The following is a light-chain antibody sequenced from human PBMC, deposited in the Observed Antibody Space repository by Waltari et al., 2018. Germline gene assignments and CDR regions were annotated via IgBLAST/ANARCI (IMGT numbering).Light chain of an antibody. CDR3: QQYYSSSFT. J-gene: IGKJ3*01. CDR2: WAS. V-gene: IGKV4-1*01. CDR1: QSLFWGKDKNNY. Sequence: DIVMTQSPDSLPVSLGETVTINCISSQSLFWGKDKNNYLAWYQQTPGQPPKLLISWASTRESGVPDRFSGSGSGTDFTLTISSLQAEDVAFYYCQQYYSSSFTFGPGTKVDIK.